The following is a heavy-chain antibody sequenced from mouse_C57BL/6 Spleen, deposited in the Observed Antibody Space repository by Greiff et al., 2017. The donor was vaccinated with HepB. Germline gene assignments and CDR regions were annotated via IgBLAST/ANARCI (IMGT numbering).Heavy chain of an antibody. Sequence: QVQLQQPGAELVRPGSSVKLSCKASGYTFTSYWMDWVKQRPGQGLEWIGNIYPSDSETHYNQKFKDKATLTVDKSSSTAYMQLSSLTSEDSAVYYCARLAGYFDYWGQGTTLTVSS. CDR2: IYPSDSET. CDR3: ARLAGYFDY. J-gene: IGHJ2*01. CDR1: GYTFTSYW. V-gene: IGHV1-61*01.